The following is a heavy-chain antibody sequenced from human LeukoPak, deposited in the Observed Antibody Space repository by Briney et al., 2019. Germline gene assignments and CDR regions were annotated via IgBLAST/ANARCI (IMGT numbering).Heavy chain of an antibody. V-gene: IGHV3-30-3*01. CDR2: ISYDGSNK. CDR3: EGYYDSSGYYRDY. Sequence: GGSLRLSCAASGFTFSSYAMHWVRQAPGKGLERVAVISYDGSNKYYADSVKGRFTISRDNSKDTLYLQMNSLRAEDTAVYYCEGYYDSSGYYRDYWGQGTLVTVSS. CDR1: GFTFSSYA. J-gene: IGHJ4*02. D-gene: IGHD3-22*01.